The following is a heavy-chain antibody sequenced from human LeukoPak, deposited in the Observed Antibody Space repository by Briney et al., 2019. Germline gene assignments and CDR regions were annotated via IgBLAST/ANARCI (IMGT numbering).Heavy chain of an antibody. D-gene: IGHD1-20*01. Sequence: GGSLRLSCAASGFTFSRLAMTWVRQAPGKGLEWVSTISASGPYYADAVRGRFTISRDNSRNTLSLQMNSLRPEDTAMYYCATDGLTGTTDGTLEDWGQGTLVTVSS. CDR1: GFTFSRLA. CDR3: ATDGLTGTTDGTLED. J-gene: IGHJ4*02. CDR2: ISASGP. V-gene: IGHV3-23*01.